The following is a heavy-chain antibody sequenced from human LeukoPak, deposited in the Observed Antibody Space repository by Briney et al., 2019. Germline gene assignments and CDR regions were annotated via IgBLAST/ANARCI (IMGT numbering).Heavy chain of an antibody. V-gene: IGHV4-59*01. Sequence: SETLSLTCTVSGGSISSYYWSWIRQPPGKGLEWIGYIYYSGSTNYNPSLKSRVTISVDTSKNQFSLKLSSVTAADTAVYYCARGPPMYYDILTGYSYFDYWGQGTLVTVSS. D-gene: IGHD3-9*01. CDR1: GGSISSYY. CDR2: IYYSGST. J-gene: IGHJ4*02. CDR3: ARGPPMYYDILTGYSYFDY.